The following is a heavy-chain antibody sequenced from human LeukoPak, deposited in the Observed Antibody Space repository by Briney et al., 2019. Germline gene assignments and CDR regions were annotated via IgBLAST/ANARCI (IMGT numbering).Heavy chain of an antibody. CDR3: AKVSEGDSWSRYRPLDF. CDR2: IKQDGTGI. Sequence: GGSLRLSCAASGFILSTYWMTWVRQGPGKRLEWVATIKQDGTGISYLDSVKGRFTISRDNANNSLYLQMNGLRVDDTAIYYCAKVSEGDSWSRYRPLDFWGQGTLVTVSS. V-gene: IGHV3-7*03. CDR1: GFILSTYW. D-gene: IGHD3-3*01. J-gene: IGHJ4*02.